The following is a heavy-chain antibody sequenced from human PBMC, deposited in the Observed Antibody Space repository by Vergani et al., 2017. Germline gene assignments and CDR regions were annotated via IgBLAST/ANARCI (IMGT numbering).Heavy chain of an antibody. D-gene: IGHD4-17*01. CDR1: GGTFSSYT. V-gene: IGHV1-69-2*01. CDR3: ATGVGDERYYGDPDAFDI. Sequence: VQLVQSGAEVKKPGSSVKVSCKASGGTFSSYTISWVRQAPGKGLEWMGLVDPEDGETIYAEKFQGRVTITADTSTDTAYMELSSLRSEDTAVYYCATGVGDERYYGDPDAFDIWGQGTMVTVSS. J-gene: IGHJ3*02. CDR2: VDPEDGET.